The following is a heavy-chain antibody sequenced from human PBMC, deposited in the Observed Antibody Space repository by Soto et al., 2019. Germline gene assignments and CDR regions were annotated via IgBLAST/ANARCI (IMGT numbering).Heavy chain of an antibody. D-gene: IGHD1-26*01. V-gene: IGHV3-30-3*01. J-gene: IGHJ4*02. CDR2: ISYDGSNK. Sequence: QVQLVESGGGVVQPGRSLRLSCAASGFTFSSYAMHWVRQAPGKGLEWVAVISYDGSNKYYADSVKGRFTISRDNSKNTLYLQMNSLRAEDTAVYYCARTGGRDGLDYWGQGTLVTVSS. CDR3: ARTGGRDGLDY. CDR1: GFTFSSYA.